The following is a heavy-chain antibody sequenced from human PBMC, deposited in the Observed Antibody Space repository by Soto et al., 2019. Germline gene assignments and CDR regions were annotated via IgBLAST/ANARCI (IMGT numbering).Heavy chain of an antibody. CDR2: INWNGGST. V-gene: IGHV3-20*01. Sequence: PGGSLRLSCAASGFTFDDYCMSWVRQAPGKGLEWVSGINWNGGSTGYADSVKGRFTISRDNAKNSLYLQMNSLRAEDTALYHCARDLMGDYGPRWFDPWGQGTLVTVSS. CDR3: ARDLMGDYGPRWFDP. D-gene: IGHD4-17*01. CDR1: GFTFDDYC. J-gene: IGHJ5*02.